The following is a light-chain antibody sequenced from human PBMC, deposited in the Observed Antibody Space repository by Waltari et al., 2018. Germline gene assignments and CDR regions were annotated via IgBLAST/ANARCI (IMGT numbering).Light chain of an antibody. V-gene: IGKV1-5*03. CDR2: KAS. CDR1: ESISNW. J-gene: IGKJ1*01. CDR3: QQYDSFWT. Sequence: DIQMTQSPSTLSASVGDRVNITCRASESISNWLAWYQQKPWKAPKVLIHKASSLESGVPSRFSGSGSATEFTLTISNLQPDDFATYYCQQYDSFWTFGQGTKVEIK.